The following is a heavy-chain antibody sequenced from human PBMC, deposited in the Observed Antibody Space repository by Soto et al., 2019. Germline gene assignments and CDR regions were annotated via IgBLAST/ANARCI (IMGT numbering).Heavy chain of an antibody. CDR2: ISGSGGST. Sequence: EVQLLESGGGLVQPGGSLRLSCAASGFTFSSYAMSWVRQAPGKGLEWVSAISGSGGSTYYADSVKGRFTISRDNSKNTLYLQMNSLRAEDTAVYYCAKDLTPDFVVVRVYGMDVWGQGTTVTVSS. CDR1: GFTFSSYA. D-gene: IGHD2-2*01. CDR3: AKDLTPDFVVVRVYGMDV. J-gene: IGHJ6*02. V-gene: IGHV3-23*01.